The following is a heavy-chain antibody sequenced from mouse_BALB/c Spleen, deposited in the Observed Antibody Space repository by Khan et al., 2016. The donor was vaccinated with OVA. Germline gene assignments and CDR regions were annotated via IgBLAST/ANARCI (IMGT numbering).Heavy chain of an antibody. CDR1: GYIFTSYW. CDR3: ARGAITSHSMDY. D-gene: IGHD1-1*01. Sequence: VQLPPSGAELVRPGASVRLSCKTSGYIFTSYWIHWVKQRSGQGLEWIARIYPGTGSTYYNEIFKGKATLTADKSSNTAYMQLSSLKSEDSTVYFCARGAITSHSMDYWGQGTSVTVSS. V-gene: IGHV1S132*01. CDR2: IYPGTGST. J-gene: IGHJ4*01.